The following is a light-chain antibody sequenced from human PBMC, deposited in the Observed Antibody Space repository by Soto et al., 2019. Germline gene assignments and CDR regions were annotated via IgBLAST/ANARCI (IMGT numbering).Light chain of an antibody. CDR2: DAS. J-gene: IGKJ4*01. V-gene: IGKV3-20*01. CDR3: QVYDRSPL. CDR1: QSVGSNY. Sequence: EIVWTQSPDTLSLSPGERATLSCRASQSVGSNYLAWYQQKPGQAPRLLMYDASGRASGIPDRFSGSGSGTDFTLTISRLEPEDFAVYYCQVYDRSPLFGGGTKVDIK.